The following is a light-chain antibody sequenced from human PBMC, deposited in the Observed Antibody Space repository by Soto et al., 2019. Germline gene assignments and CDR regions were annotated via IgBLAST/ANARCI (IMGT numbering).Light chain of an antibody. CDR2: AAS. CDR1: QGISSY. Sequence: AIRMTQSPSSFSASTGDRVTITCRASQGISSYLAWYQQKPGKAPKLLIYAASTLQSGVPSRFSGSGSGTDFTLTVSCVQSEDFATYYGQQYYSYHWTFGEGTEVEIK. CDR3: QQYYSYHWT. J-gene: IGKJ1*01. V-gene: IGKV1-8*01.